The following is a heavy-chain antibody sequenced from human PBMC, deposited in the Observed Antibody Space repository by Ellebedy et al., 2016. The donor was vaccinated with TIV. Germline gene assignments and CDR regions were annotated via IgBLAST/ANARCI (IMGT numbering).Heavy chain of an antibody. CDR2: INHSGST. Sequence: SETLSLTCTVSGGSISSYYWSWIRQPPGKGLEWIGEINHSGSTNYNPSLKSRVTISVDTSKNQFSLKLSSVTAADTAVYYCARDRTEGFDPLPDYGMDVWGQGTTVTVSS. D-gene: IGHD3-9*01. V-gene: IGHV4-34*01. J-gene: IGHJ6*02. CDR1: GGSISSYY. CDR3: ARDRTEGFDPLPDYGMDV.